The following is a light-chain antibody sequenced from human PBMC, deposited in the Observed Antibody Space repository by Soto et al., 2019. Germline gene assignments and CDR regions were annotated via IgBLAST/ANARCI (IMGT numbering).Light chain of an antibody. Sequence: DIQMTQSPSSVSASVGDRVTITCRASQGITSWLAWYQQKPGQAPNLLIYRASNLQSGVPSRFSGSGSGTDFTITISGLQPADLATYYCQQTTTLPLTFGGGTTGESK. CDR1: QGITSW. V-gene: IGKV1-12*01. CDR2: RAS. J-gene: IGKJ4*01. CDR3: QQTTTLPLT.